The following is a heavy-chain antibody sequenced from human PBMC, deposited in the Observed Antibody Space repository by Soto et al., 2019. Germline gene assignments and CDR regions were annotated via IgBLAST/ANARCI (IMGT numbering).Heavy chain of an antibody. CDR3: ARDVDYDTNGYDYFDY. CDR1: DYSLSSGYY. V-gene: IGHV4-38-2*02. J-gene: IGHJ4*02. Sequence: SETLSLTCGVSDYSLSSGYYWGWLRQPPGKGLEWIGSIYHTGSTYYNPSLKSRVTISVDTSKNQISLKLSSVTAADTAVYYCARDVDYDTNGYDYFDYWGQGTLVTVSS. D-gene: IGHD3-22*01. CDR2: IYHTGST.